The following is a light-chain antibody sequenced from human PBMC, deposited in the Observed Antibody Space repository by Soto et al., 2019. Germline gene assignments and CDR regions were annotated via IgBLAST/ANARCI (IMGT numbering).Light chain of an antibody. Sequence: EIVLTHSPATLSLSPGERATLSCRASQSVGSYFAWYQQKPGQAPRLLIYDAFSRATGIPARFSGSGSGTDFTLTISSLEPEDFAVYFCQQRSSCPLTFGGGTMVEIK. V-gene: IGKV3-11*01. J-gene: IGKJ4*01. CDR1: QSVGSY. CDR2: DAF. CDR3: QQRSSCPLT.